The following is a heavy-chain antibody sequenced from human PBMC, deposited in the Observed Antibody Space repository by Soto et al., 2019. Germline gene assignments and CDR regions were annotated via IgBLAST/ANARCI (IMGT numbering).Heavy chain of an antibody. V-gene: IGHV1-58*02. D-gene: IGHD3-3*01. J-gene: IGHJ4*02. Sequence: GASVKVSCKASGLTFTSSAMQWVRQARGQRLEWIGWIVVGSGNTNYAQKFQERVTITRDMSTSTAYMELSSLRSEDTAEYYCAADYVFWSGYQNFDYGGQGTLATVS. CDR3: AADYVFWSGYQNFDY. CDR1: GLTFTSSA. CDR2: IVVGSGNT.